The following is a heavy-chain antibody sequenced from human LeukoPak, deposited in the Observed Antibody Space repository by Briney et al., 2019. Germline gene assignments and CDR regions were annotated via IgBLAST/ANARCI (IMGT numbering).Heavy chain of an antibody. CDR2: FSGSGGRT. D-gene: IGHD4-23*01. Sequence: GGSLSLFCAVSGFTFSSYAMSWVRQAPGEGLECVSSFSGSGGRTYYADSVKGRFTISKDNPKKTLYLKMNSLRAEDTAVYYCALLDYGGNSGDAFNIWGQGTRVTVSS. CDR3: ALLDYGGNSGDAFNI. V-gene: IGHV3-23*01. J-gene: IGHJ3*02. CDR1: GFTFSSYA.